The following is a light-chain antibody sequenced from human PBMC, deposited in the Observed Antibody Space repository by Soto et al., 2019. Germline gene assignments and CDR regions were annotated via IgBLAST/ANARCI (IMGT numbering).Light chain of an antibody. CDR1: QSINTW. V-gene: IGKV1-5*03. J-gene: IGKJ1*01. CDR3: KQYNTYRWT. CDR2: KAS. Sequence: DIQMTQSPSTLSASVGDRVTITCRASQSINTWLAWYRQKPGKAPNLLIYKASSLESGVPSRFSGSGSGTEFTLTISSLQPDDFATYYCKQYNTYRWTFGQGTKV.